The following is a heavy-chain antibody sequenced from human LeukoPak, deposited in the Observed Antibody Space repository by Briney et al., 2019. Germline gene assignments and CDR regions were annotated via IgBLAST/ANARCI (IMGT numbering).Heavy chain of an antibody. CDR3: ARSPDSSDYYFYFDY. D-gene: IGHD3-22*01. CDR1: GYTFTGYY. V-gene: IGHV1-2*02. J-gene: IGHJ4*02. Sequence: ASVKVSCKASGYTFTGYYVHWVRQAPGQGLEWMGWINPNSGGTNYAQKFQGRVTMTRDTSISTAYMELSRLRSDDTAVYYCARSPDSSDYYFYFDYWGQGNLVPVSS. CDR2: INPNSGGT.